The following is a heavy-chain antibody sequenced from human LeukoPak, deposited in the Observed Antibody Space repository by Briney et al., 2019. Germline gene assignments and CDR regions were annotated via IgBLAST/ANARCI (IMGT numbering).Heavy chain of an antibody. V-gene: IGHV4-4*07. Sequence: PSETLSLTCTVSGDSIHSHFYGWIRQPAGKGLEWIGRTHTNGNTLYNPSLKSRVTMSVDTSKSQFSLRLTSVTAADPAFYYCVRGNYTDGGRNWFDPWGQGILVTVSS. CDR2: THTNGNT. CDR1: GDSIHSHF. J-gene: IGHJ5*02. D-gene: IGHD1-7*01. CDR3: VRGNYTDGGRNWFDP.